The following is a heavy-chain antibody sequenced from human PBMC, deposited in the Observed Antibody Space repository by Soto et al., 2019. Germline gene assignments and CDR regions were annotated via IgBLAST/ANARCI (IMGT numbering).Heavy chain of an antibody. J-gene: IGHJ5*02. D-gene: IGHD2-21*02. Sequence: QVQLVESGGGVVQPGRSLRLSCAASGFTFSSYGMHGVRQAPGKGLEWVAVIWYDGSNKYYADSVKGRFTISRDNSKNTLYLQMNSLGAEDTAVYYCARESPASLAYCGGDCYPNWFDPWGQGTLVTVSS. CDR3: ARESPASLAYCGGDCYPNWFDP. V-gene: IGHV3-33*01. CDR2: IWYDGSNK. CDR1: GFTFSSYG.